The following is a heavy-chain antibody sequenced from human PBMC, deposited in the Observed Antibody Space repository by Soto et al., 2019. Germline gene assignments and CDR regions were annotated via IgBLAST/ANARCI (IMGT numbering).Heavy chain of an antibody. V-gene: IGHV4-38-2*01. J-gene: IGHJ4*02. CDR3: ASDPRWLQFGY. D-gene: IGHD5-12*01. CDR1: GYSISSGYY. CDR2: IYHSGST. Sequence: PSEPLSLTCAVSGYSISSGYYWGWIRQPPGKGLEWIGSIYHSGSTYYNPSLKSRVTISVDTSKNQFSLKLSSVTAADTAVYYCASDPRWLQFGYWGQGTLVTVAS.